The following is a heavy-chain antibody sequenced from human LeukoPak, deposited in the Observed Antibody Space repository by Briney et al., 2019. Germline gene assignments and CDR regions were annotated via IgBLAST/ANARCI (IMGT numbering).Heavy chain of an antibody. J-gene: IGHJ4*02. CDR3: ARRNKQLNLDY. D-gene: IGHD6-6*01. V-gene: IGHV4-59*01. CDR1: GGSISSYY. Sequence: SETLSLTCTVSGGSISSYYWSWIRQPPGKGLEWIGYIYYSGSTNYNPSLKSRVTTSVDTSKNQFSLKLSSVTAADTAVYYCARRNKQLNLDYWGQGTLVTVSS. CDR2: IYYSGST.